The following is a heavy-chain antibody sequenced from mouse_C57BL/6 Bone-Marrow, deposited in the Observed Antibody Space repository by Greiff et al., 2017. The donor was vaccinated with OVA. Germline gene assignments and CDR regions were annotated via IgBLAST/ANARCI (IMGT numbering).Heavy chain of an antibody. J-gene: IGHJ3*01. Sequence: VQLQQSGAELARPGASVKLSCKASGYTFTSYGISWVKQRTGQGLEWIGEIYPRSGNTYSNEKFKGKATLTADKSSSTAYMELRSLTSEDSAVYFCARELITTVVGGADWGQGTLVTVSA. CDR3: ARELITTVVGGAD. CDR2: IYPRSGNT. CDR1: GYTFTSYG. V-gene: IGHV1-81*01. D-gene: IGHD1-1*01.